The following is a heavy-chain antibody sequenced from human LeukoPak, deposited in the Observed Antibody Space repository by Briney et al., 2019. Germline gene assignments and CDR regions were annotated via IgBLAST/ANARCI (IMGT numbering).Heavy chain of an antibody. D-gene: IGHD3-10*01. CDR2: ISAYNGNT. CDR1: GYTFTSYG. V-gene: IGHV1-18*01. J-gene: IGHJ4*02. CDR3: ARGLSGSGSWVDY. Sequence: ASVKVSCKASGYTFTSYGISWVRQAPGQGLEWMGWISAYNGNTNYAQKFQGRVTMTRDTSISTAYMELSRLRSDDTAVYYCARGLSGSGSWVDYWGQGTLVTVSS.